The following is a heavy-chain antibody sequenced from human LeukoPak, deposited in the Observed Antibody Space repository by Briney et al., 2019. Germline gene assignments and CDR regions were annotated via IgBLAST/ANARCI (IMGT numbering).Heavy chain of an antibody. V-gene: IGHV4-4*07. J-gene: IGHJ5*02. Sequence: SETLFLTCTVSGGSISSYYWSLIRQPPRKRLQRIGRIYTSGSTNYNPSLKSRVTMSVDTSKNQFSLKLSSVTAADTAVYYCARGSIVVVPGARYNWFDPWGQGTLVTVSS. CDR1: GGSISSYY. CDR2: IYTSGST. D-gene: IGHD2-2*01. CDR3: ARGSIVVVPGARYNWFDP.